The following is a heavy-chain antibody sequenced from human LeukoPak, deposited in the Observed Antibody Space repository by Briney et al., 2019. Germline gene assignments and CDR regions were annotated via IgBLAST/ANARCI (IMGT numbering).Heavy chain of an antibody. V-gene: IGHV4-59*01. CDR1: GGSISSYY. J-gene: IGHJ5*02. CDR2: IYYSGST. CDR3: ARTLLTFRGLGSSYWFDP. D-gene: IGHD6-6*01. Sequence: QPSETLSLTCTVSGGSISSYYWSWIRQPPGKGLEWIGYIYYSGSTNYNPSLKSRVTISVDTSKNQFSLKLSSVTAADTAVYYCARTLLTFRGLGSSYWFDPWGQGTLVTVSS.